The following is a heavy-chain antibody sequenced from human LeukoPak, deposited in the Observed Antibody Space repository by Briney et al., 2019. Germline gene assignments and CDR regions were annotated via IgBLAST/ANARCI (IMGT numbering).Heavy chain of an antibody. J-gene: IGHJ3*02. CDR1: GFTFDDYT. D-gene: IGHD2-15*01. CDR3: ARPVVAATTPDTFDI. V-gene: IGHV3-43*01. Sequence: PGGSLRLSCAASGFTFDDYTMHWVRQAPGKGLEWVSLISWDGGSTYYADSVKGRFTISRDNSKNSLYLQMNSLRAEDTAVYYCARPVVAATTPDTFDIWGQGTMVTVSS. CDR2: ISWDGGST.